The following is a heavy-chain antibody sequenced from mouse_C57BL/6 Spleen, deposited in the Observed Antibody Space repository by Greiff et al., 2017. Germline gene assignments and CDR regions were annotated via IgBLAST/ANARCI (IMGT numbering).Heavy chain of an antibody. CDR2: INPYNGGT. CDR1: GYTFTDYY. D-gene: IGHD3-2*02. J-gene: IGHJ4*01. Sequence: VQLQQSGPVLVKPGASVKMSCKASGYTFTDYYMNWVKQSHGKSLEWIGVINPYNGGTSYNQKFKGKATLTVDKSSSTAYMELNSLTSEDSAVYYCAPDSSGYLPMDYWGQGTSVTVSS. V-gene: IGHV1-19*01. CDR3: APDSSGYLPMDY.